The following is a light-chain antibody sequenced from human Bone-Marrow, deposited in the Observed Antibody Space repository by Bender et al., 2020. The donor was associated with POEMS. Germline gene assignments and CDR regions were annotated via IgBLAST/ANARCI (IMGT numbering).Light chain of an antibody. V-gene: IGLV1-44*01. J-gene: IGLJ3*02. CDR2: INN. CDR3: SAWEDSLNGWV. Sequence: QSVLTQPPSASGTPGQRVTISCSGSSSNIGTNPVNWYQQLPGTAPKLLIYINNQRPSGVPDRFSGSKSGTSASLAISCVPSEDEADDYWSAWEDSLNGWVFGGGTKLTVL. CDR1: SSNIGTNP.